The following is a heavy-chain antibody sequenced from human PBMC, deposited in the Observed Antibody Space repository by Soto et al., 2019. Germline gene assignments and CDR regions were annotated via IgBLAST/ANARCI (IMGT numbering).Heavy chain of an antibody. Sequence: QVQLVQSGAEVKKPGASVKVSCKASGYTFTGYYMHWVRQAPGQGLEWMGWINPNSGGTNYAQKFQGWVTMTRDTSISTAYMELSRLRSDDTAVYYCARSNSTGLWYQLLCGGGDCGSHNNAFDIWGQGTMVTVSS. V-gene: IGHV1-2*04. CDR3: ARSNSTGLWYQLLCGGGDCGSHNNAFDI. D-gene: IGHD2-2*01. J-gene: IGHJ3*02. CDR2: INPNSGGT. CDR1: GYTFTGYY.